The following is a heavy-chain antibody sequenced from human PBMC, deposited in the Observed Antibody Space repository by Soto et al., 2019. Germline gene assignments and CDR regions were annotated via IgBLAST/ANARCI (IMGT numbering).Heavy chain of an antibody. D-gene: IGHD1-26*01. Sequence: LTCTVSGGSIYTYSWTWLRQPAGKGLEWIGHIYSSGSANYNPSLKSRVSMSVDTSKNQFSLKLNSVTAADTAVYYCATIVGANDYWGQGALVTVSS. J-gene: IGHJ4*02. CDR2: IYSSGSA. V-gene: IGHV4-4*07. CDR3: ATIVGANDY. CDR1: GGSIYTYS.